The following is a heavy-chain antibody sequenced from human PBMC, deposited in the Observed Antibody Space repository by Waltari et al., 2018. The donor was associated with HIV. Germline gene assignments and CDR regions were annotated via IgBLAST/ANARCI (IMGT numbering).Heavy chain of an antibody. J-gene: IGHJ3*02. V-gene: IGHV1-69*12. CDR3: ARGYYDSSGYYYAAFDI. D-gene: IGHD3-22*01. CDR2: IMPSFGTA. CDR1: GGTFSSSA. Sequence: QVQLVQSGAEVKNPGSSVKVSCKASGGTFSSSAISLVRQAPGQGLEWMGGIMPSFGTANDAQKSQGRGTMTADESTSTAYMELGSVRSEDTAVYYGARGYYDSSGYYYAAFDIWGQGTMVTVSS.